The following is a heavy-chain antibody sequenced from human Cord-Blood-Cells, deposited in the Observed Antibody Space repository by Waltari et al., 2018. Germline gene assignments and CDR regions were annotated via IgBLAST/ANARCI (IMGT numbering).Heavy chain of an antibody. Sequence: QVQLVQSGAEVKKPGSSVKVSCKASGGTFSSYAISWVRQAPGQGLEWVGGIIPIFGTANYAQKFQGRVTITADESTSTAYMELSSLRSEDTAVYYCARSGFGYCTNGVCSIFDYWGQGTLVTVSS. D-gene: IGHD2-8*01. J-gene: IGHJ4*02. V-gene: IGHV1-69*01. CDR3: ARSGFGYCTNGVCSIFDY. CDR2: IIPIFGTA. CDR1: GGTFSSYA.